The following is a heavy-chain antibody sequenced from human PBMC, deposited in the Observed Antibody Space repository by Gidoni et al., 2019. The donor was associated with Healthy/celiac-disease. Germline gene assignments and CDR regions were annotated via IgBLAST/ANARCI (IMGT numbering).Heavy chain of an antibody. V-gene: IGHV3-30-3*01. CDR3: ARAGDSSGYYYFDY. CDR1: GFTFIIYA. D-gene: IGHD3-22*01. CDR2: ISYDGSNK. Sequence: QVQLVESGGGVVQPGRSLRLSCAASGFTFIIYAMHWVRQAPGQGLELVAVISYDGSNKYYADSVKGRFTISRDNSKNTLYLQMNSLRAEDTAVYYCARAGDSSGYYYFDYWGQGTLVTVSS. J-gene: IGHJ4*02.